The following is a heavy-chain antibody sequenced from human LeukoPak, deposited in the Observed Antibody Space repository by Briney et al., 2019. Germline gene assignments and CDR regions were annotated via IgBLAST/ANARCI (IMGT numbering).Heavy chain of an antibody. J-gene: IGHJ4*02. D-gene: IGHD3-3*01. CDR3: ASGLRFLEWLQVDY. CDR1: GYTFTSYG. CDR2: IIPIFGTA. V-gene: IGHV1-69*13. Sequence: SVKVSCKASGYTFTSYGISWVRQAPGQGLEWMGGIIPIFGTANYAQKFQGRVTITADESTSTAYMELSSLRSEDTAVYYCASGLRFLEWLQVDYWGQGTLVTVSS.